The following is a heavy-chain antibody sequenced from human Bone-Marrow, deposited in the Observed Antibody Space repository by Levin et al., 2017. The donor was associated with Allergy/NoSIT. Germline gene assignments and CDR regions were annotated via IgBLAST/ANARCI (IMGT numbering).Heavy chain of an antibody. CDR2: TYYRSKWYN. CDR3: ARGVIVVVPAAHNWFDP. Sequence: SQTLSLPCAISGDSVSSTSAAWNWIRQSPSRGLEWLGRTYYRSKWYNDYAVSVKSRITINPDTSKNQFSLQLNSVTPEDTAVYYCARGVIVVVPAAHNWFDPWGQGTLVTVSS. D-gene: IGHD2-2*01. J-gene: IGHJ5*02. V-gene: IGHV6-1*01. CDR1: GDSVSSTSAA.